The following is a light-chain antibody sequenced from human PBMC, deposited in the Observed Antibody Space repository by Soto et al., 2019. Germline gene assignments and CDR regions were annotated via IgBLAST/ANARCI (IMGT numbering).Light chain of an antibody. CDR1: TSNIGSNT. CDR2: SNN. Sequence: QSVLTQPPSASGTPGQGVTISCSGSTSNIGSNTVNWYQQVPGTAPKLLIHSNNQRPSGVPDRFSGSKSGTSASLAISGLQSEYEADYYCATWDDSLNGGVFGGGTKVTVL. J-gene: IGLJ3*02. V-gene: IGLV1-44*01. CDR3: ATWDDSLNGGV.